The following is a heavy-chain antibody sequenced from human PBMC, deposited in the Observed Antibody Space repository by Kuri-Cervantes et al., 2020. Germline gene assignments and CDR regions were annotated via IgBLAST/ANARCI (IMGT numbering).Heavy chain of an antibody. V-gene: IGHV3-7*01. J-gene: IGHJ4*02. D-gene: IGHD5-18*01. CDR1: GFTFSNAW. CDR3: ARGLNTGY. CDR2: IKQDGSEK. Sequence: GESLKISCAASGFTFSNAWMSWVRQAPGKGLEWVANIKQDGSEKYSVDSVKGRFTISRDNAKKTLYLQMSNLRAEDTAMYYCARGLNTGYWGQGTLVTVSS.